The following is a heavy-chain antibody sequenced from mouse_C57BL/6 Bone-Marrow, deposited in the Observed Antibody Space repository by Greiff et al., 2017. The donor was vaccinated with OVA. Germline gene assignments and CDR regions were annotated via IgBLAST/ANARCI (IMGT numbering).Heavy chain of an antibody. Sequence: EVMLVESGGGLVQPGESLKLSCESNEYEFPSHDMSWVRETPEKRLELVAAINSDGGSTYYPDTMERRFIISRDNTKKTLYLQMSSLRSEDTALYYCAPNLAFSNLAFFDYWGQGTTLTVSS. CDR1: EYEFPSHD. D-gene: IGHD1-1*01. CDR2: INSDGGST. CDR3: APNLAFSNLAFFDY. V-gene: IGHV5-2*01. J-gene: IGHJ2*01.